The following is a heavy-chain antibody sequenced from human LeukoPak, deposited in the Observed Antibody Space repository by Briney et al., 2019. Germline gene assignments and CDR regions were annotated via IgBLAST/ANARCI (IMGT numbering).Heavy chain of an antibody. D-gene: IGHD2-2*01. CDR3: AKVVGYCSSTSCFGWFDP. CDR1: GFTFSSYA. Sequence: PGGSLRLSCAASGFTFSSYAMSWVRQAPGKGLEWVSAISGSGGSTYYADSVRARFTISRDNSKNTLYLQMNSLRAEDTAVYYCAKVVGYCSSTSCFGWFDPWGQGTLVTVSS. V-gene: IGHV3-23*01. CDR2: ISGSGGST. J-gene: IGHJ5*02.